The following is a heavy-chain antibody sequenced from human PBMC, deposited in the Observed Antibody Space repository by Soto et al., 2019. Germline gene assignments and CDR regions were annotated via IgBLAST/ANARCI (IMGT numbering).Heavy chain of an antibody. D-gene: IGHD1-26*01. V-gene: IGHV5-51*01. J-gene: IGHJ6*02. CDR1: GYSFTSYW. CDR3: ARHGISLKLTDYYYGMDV. Sequence: PGESLKISCKGSGYSFTSYWIGWVRQMPGKGLEWMGIIYPGDSDTRYSPSFQGQVTISADKSISTAYLQWSSLKASDTAMYYCARHGISLKLTDYYYGMDVWGQGTTVTVSS. CDR2: IYPGDSDT.